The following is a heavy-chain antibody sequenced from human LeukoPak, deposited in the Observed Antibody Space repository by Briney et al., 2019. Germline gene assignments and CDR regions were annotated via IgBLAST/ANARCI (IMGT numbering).Heavy chain of an antibody. Sequence: PGGSLRLSCAASGFTFSSYAMSWVRQAPGKGLEWVSAISGSGGSTYYADSVKGRFTISRDNPKNTLYLQMNSLRAEDTAVYYCAKASSWSDYDSSGYFDYWGQGTLVTVSS. D-gene: IGHD3-22*01. J-gene: IGHJ4*02. CDR2: ISGSGGST. V-gene: IGHV3-23*01. CDR1: GFTFSSYA. CDR3: AKASSWSDYDSSGYFDY.